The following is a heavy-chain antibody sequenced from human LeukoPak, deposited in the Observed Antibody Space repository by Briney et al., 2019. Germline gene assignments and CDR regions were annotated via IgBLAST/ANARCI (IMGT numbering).Heavy chain of an antibody. CDR3: ARRRPAHDAFDI. CDR2: IYYSGTT. Sequence: NPSETLSLTCTVSGDSISSYYWSWIRQPPGKGLEWIGYIYYSGTTNYNPSLKSRVTISVDTSKNQFSLKLSSVTAADTAVYYCARRRPAHDAFDIWGQGMLVTVSS. J-gene: IGHJ3*02. V-gene: IGHV4-59*01. D-gene: IGHD2-2*01. CDR1: GDSISSYY.